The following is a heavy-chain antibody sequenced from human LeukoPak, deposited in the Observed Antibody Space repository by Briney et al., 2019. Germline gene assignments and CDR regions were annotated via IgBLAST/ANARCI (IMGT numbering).Heavy chain of an antibody. V-gene: IGHV3-11*04. CDR3: AREIRNDGDSRFDP. Sequence: GGSLRLSCAASGFTFSDYYMSWIRQAPGKGLEWVSYISSSGSTIYYADSVKGRFTISRDNAKNSLYLQMNSLRAEDTAVYYCAREIRNDGDSRFDPWGQGTLVTVSS. CDR2: ISSSGSTI. J-gene: IGHJ5*02. CDR1: GFTFSDYY. D-gene: IGHD1-1*01.